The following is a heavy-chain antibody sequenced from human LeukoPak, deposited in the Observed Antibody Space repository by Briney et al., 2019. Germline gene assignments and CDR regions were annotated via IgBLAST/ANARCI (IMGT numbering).Heavy chain of an antibody. CDR2: IIPIFGTA. D-gene: IGHD5-18*01. J-gene: IGHJ4*02. CDR1: GGTFSSYA. V-gene: IGHV1-69*05. CDR3: ASAIVDTAMVMVY. Sequence: SVKVSCKASGGTFSSYAISWVRQAPGQGLEWMGRIIPIFGTANYTQKFQGRVTITTDESTSTAYMELSSLRSEDTAVYYCASAIVDTAMVMVYWGQGTLVTVSS.